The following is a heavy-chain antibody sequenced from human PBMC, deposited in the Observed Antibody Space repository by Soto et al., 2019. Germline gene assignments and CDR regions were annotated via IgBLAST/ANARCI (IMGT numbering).Heavy chain of an antibody. Sequence: ASGKVCFKAAGYTVTSYGISGVRQAPGQGLQWMGLISAYNGNTNYAQKLQGRVTMTTDTSTSTAYMELRSLTSDDTAVYYCARDFGYSRYDNDYWGHGTLVTVSS. D-gene: IGHD5-12*01. CDR3: ARDFGYSRYDNDY. J-gene: IGHJ4*01. CDR2: ISAYNGNT. CDR1: GYTVTSYG. V-gene: IGHV1-18*04.